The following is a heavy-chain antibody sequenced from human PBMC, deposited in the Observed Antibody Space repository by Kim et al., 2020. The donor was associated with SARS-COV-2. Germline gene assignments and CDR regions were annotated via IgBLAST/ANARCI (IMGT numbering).Heavy chain of an antibody. Sequence: GGSLRLSCTTSGFTFFGYAMSWVRQAPGKGLEWVSSIAGSDGTTYYVDSVKGRFSISRDDSRNTLYLQMSALRADDTAAYYCLKGGWGWIWDYWGQGTLVTVSS. D-gene: IGHD2-21*01. CDR2: IAGSDGTT. CDR3: LKGGWGWIWDY. J-gene: IGHJ4*02. V-gene: IGHV3-23*01. CDR1: GFTFFGYA.